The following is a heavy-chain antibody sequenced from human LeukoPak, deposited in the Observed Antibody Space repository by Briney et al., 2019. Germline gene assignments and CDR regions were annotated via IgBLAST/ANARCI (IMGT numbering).Heavy chain of an antibody. CDR2: IYTSGST. Sequence: PSQTLSLTCTVSGGSISSGSYYWSWIRQPAGKGLEWIGRIYTSGSTNYNPSLKSRVTISVDTSKNQFSLKLSSVTAGDTAVYYCARGGYQMLVGWFDPWGQGTLVTVSS. CDR3: ARGGYQMLVGWFDP. V-gene: IGHV4-61*02. CDR1: GGSISSGSYY. J-gene: IGHJ5*02. D-gene: IGHD2-2*01.